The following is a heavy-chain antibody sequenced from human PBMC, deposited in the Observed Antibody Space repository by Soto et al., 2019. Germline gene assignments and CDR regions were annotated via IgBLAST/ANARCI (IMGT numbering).Heavy chain of an antibody. J-gene: IGHJ4*02. CDR3: AREDIVGAKIDY. V-gene: IGHV1-46*01. Sequence: ASVKVSCKASGYTLTSYYMHWVRQAPGQGLEWMGIINPSGGSTSYAQKFQGRVTMTRDTSTSTVYMELSSLRSEDTAVYYCAREDIVGAKIDYWGQGTLVTVSS. D-gene: IGHD1-26*01. CDR2: INPSGGST. CDR1: GYTLTSYY.